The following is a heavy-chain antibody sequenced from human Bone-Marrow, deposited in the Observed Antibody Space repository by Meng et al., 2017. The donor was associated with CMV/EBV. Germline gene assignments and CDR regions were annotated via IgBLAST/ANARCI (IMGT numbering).Heavy chain of an antibody. CDR1: GGTFSSYA. D-gene: IGHD5-12*01. CDR3: ARGAGRYSGYEKYYYYGMDV. CDR2: IIPIFGTA. V-gene: IGHV1-69*05. J-gene: IGHJ6*02. Sequence: SVKVSCKASGGTFSSYAISWVRQAPGQGLEWMGGIIPIFGTANYAQKFQGRVTITTDESTGTAYMELSSLRSEDTAVYYCARGAGRYSGYEKYYYYGMDVWGQGTTVTVSS.